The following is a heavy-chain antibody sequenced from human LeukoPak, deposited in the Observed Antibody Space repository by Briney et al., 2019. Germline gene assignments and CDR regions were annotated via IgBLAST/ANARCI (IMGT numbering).Heavy chain of an antibody. Sequence: GGSLRLSCAASGFTFDDYAMHWVRQAPGKGLEWVSGISWNSGSIGYADSVKGRFTTSRDNAKNSLYLQMNSLRAEDTALYYCAKDTLSRYYYDSSGYYYYFDYWGQGTLVTVSS. V-gene: IGHV3-9*01. CDR2: ISWNSGSI. CDR3: AKDTLSRYYYDSSGYYYYFDY. J-gene: IGHJ4*02. D-gene: IGHD3-22*01. CDR1: GFTFDDYA.